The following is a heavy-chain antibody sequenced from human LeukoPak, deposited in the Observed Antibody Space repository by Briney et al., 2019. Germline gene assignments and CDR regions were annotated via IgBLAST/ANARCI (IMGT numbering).Heavy chain of an antibody. CDR2: INHSGST. CDR1: GGSFSGYY. V-gene: IGHV4-34*01. Sequence: SETLSLTCAVYGGSFSGYYWSWIRQPPGKGLEWIGEINHSGSTNYNPSLKSRVTISVDTSKNQFSLKLSSVTAADTAVYYCARVAPTVTTGFYYYYYMDVWGKGTTVTVSS. J-gene: IGHJ6*03. D-gene: IGHD4-17*01. CDR3: ARVAPTVTTGFYYYYYMDV.